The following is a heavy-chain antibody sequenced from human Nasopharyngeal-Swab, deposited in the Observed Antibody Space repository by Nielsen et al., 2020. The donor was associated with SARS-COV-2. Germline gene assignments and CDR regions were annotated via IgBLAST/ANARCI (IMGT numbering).Heavy chain of an antibody. CDR2: ISPDGRST. D-gene: IGHD1-26*01. Sequence: ESLKISCAASGFTFSTSWMHWIRQAPGKGLVWVSRISPDGRSTTYADSVKGRFTISRDNAKNTLYLQMNSLRDEDTAVYYCARVPSGSYWYNCWGQGTLVTVSS. CDR1: GFTFSTSW. J-gene: IGHJ5*01. CDR3: ARVPSGSYWYNC. V-gene: IGHV3-74*01.